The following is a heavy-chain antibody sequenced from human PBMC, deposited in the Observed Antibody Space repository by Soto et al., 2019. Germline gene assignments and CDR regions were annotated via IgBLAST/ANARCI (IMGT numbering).Heavy chain of an antibody. CDR3: ARGRSDGVWHWFDS. D-gene: IGHD2-8*01. V-gene: IGHV1-46*03. CDR2: INPSGGST. CDR1: GCTFTSYY. Sequence: ASVKVSCKASGCTFTSYYMDWVRQAPGKGLEWMRIINPSGGSTSYAQKFQGRVTMTRDTSTSTVYMELSSPRSEDTAVYYCARGRSDGVWHWFDSWGQGTLVTVSS. J-gene: IGHJ5*01.